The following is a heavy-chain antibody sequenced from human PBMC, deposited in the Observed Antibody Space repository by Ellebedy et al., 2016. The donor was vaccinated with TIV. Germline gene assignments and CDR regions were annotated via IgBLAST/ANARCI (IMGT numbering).Heavy chain of an antibody. CDR1: GSTFTTYW. J-gene: IGHJ4*02. V-gene: IGHV5-51*01. CDR2: IYPDDSDT. CDR3: ASTRGREAYFDY. Sequence: GESLKISCKCSGSTFTTYWIAWVRQMPGKGLELMGIIYPDDSDTRYSPSFQGQVTISADKSISTAYLQWSSLKASDTAMYYCASTRGREAYFDYWGQGTLVTVSS. D-gene: IGHD3/OR15-3a*01.